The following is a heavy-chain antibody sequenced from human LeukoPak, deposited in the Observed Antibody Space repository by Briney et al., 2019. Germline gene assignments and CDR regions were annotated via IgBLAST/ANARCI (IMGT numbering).Heavy chain of an antibody. CDR3: VRHGQSFSTGDY. CDR1: GYSFTSYW. CDR2: IYPGDSDT. V-gene: IGHV5-51*01. D-gene: IGHD2-2*01. J-gene: IGHJ4*02. Sequence: GESLKISCKGSGYSFTSYWIAWVRQMPGKGLEWMGIIYPGDSDTRYSPSFQGQVSISVDKSISAAFLQWSSLKASDTAMYYCVRHGQSFSTGDYWGQGTLVTVSS.